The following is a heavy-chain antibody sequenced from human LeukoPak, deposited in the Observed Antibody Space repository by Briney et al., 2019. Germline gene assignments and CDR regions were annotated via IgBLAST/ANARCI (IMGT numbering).Heavy chain of an antibody. CDR3: ARVEDYDILTGFDY. Sequence: GGSLRLSCAASGFIFDDFGMSWVRQAPGKGLEWVSGINWNGGSTGYADSVKGRFTISRDNAKNSLYLQMNSLRAEDTAVYYCARVEDYDILTGFDYWGQGTLVTVSS. J-gene: IGHJ4*02. D-gene: IGHD3-9*01. V-gene: IGHV3-20*04. CDR1: GFIFDDFG. CDR2: INWNGGST.